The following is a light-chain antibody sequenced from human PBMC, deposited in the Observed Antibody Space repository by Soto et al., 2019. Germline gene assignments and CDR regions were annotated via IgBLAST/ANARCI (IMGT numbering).Light chain of an antibody. CDR1: SCKIGSNY. CDR3: AAWDDSLSGRSV. J-gene: IGLJ1*01. CDR2: RNH. V-gene: IGLV1-47*01. Sequence: QSVLTQPPSASGTPGQRITISCSGSSCKIGSNYVYWYQQRPGTAPKLLIYRNHQRPSGVPDRFSGSQSGTSASLAISGLRSEDEADYYCAAWDDSLSGRSVLGTGTKVTVL.